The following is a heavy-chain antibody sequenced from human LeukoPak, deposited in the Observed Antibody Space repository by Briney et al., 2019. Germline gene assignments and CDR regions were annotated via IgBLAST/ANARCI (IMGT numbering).Heavy chain of an antibody. CDR3: ARAWAFDAFDI. J-gene: IGHJ3*02. CDR1: GFTFSSFW. V-gene: IGHV3-74*01. D-gene: IGHD3-16*01. CDR2: INSDGSST. Sequence: GGSLRLSCAASGFTFSSFWMHWVRQAPGKGLVWVSRINSDGSSTSYADSVKGRFTISRDNAKNTLYLQMNSLRAEDTAVYYCARAWAFDAFDIWGQGTMVTVSS.